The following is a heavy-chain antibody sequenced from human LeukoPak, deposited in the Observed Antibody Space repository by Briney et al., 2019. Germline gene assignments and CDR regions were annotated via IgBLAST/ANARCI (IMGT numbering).Heavy chain of an antibody. D-gene: IGHD5-18*01. Sequence: SETLSLTCAVSGGSISSSNWWSWVRQPPGKGLEWIGEIYHSGSTNYNPSLKSRVTISVDTSKNQFSLKLSSVTAADTAVYYCARDGRYTANGWDWGQGTLVTVSS. V-gene: IGHV4-4*02. CDR1: GGSISSSNW. CDR2: IYHSGST. CDR3: ARDGRYTANGWD. J-gene: IGHJ4*02.